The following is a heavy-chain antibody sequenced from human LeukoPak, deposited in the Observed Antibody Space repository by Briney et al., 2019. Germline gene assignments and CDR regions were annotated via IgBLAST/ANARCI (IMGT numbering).Heavy chain of an antibody. CDR3: ARPYNSGWYGDFDY. J-gene: IGHJ4*02. CDR1: GFTFSNYG. D-gene: IGHD6-19*01. V-gene: IGHV3-30*03. CDR2: ISYDASEK. Sequence: GGTLRLSCAASGFTFSNYGMNWVRQAPGKGLEWVAVISYDASEKYYADSVKGRFTISRDNSKNTLYLQMDSLRAEDTAVYYCARPYNSGWYGDFDYWGQGTLVTVSS.